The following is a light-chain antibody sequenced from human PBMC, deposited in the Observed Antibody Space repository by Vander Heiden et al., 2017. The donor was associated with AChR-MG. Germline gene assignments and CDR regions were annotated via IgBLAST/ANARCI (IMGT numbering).Light chain of an antibody. Sequence: QSALTQPASVSGSPGQSITISCTGASSDVGGYNYVSWYQRHPGKAPKLMIYDVSNRHSGVSNRFSGSKSGNTASQTISGLQAEDEADYYCSSYTSSSTFVVFGGGTKLTVL. CDR2: DVS. CDR3: SSYTSSSTFVV. J-gene: IGLJ2*01. CDR1: SSDVGGYNY. V-gene: IGLV2-14*03.